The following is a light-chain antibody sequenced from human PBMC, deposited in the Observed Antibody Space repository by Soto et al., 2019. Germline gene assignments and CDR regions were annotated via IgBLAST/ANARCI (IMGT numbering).Light chain of an antibody. Sequence: EVVLTQSPATLSLSPGERATLSCRASERVNNYLAWYQQKPGQAPRLLIYDASNRATGIPSRFSGSGSGTDFTLTISSLEPEDFAVYFCQQRSNWPPHTVGQGTKLQIK. CDR1: ERVNNY. V-gene: IGKV3-11*01. J-gene: IGKJ2*01. CDR3: QQRSNWPPHT. CDR2: DAS.